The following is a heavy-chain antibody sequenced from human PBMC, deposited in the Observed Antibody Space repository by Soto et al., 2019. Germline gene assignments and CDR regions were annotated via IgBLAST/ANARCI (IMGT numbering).Heavy chain of an antibody. CDR1: DYTFTNYG. D-gene: IGHD1-26*01. J-gene: IGHJ4*02. CDR2: ISTYKGNS. Sequence: QVLLMRSETAIEKPGASVKVSCRASDYTFTNYGLSWVRQAPGQGLEWMGWISTYKGNSNSAQKFQGRLIMTTDTSKRTGYMELRNLRSDDTAIYYCARTRMGATPLCFDLWGQGTPVTVSS. V-gene: IGHV1-18*01. CDR3: ARTRMGATPLCFDL.